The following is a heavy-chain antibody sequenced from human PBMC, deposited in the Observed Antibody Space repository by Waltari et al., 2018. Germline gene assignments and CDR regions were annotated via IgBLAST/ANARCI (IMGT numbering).Heavy chain of an antibody. CDR2: IGTADDT. Sequence: EVQLVESGGGLVQPGGSLRLSCAASGFALSSYDMHWVRQATGKGLEWVSSIGTADDTYHSGYVKGRFTISRENAKNSLHLQMNALRAEDTAVYYCARGGTVTDFDYWGHGTLVIVSS. V-gene: IGHV3-13*01. J-gene: IGHJ4*01. CDR1: GFALSSYD. CDR3: ARGGTVTDFDY. D-gene: IGHD4-17*01.